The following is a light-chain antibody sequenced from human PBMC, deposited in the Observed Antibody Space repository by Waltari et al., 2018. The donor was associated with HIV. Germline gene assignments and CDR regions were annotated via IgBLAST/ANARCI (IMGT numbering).Light chain of an antibody. V-gene: IGLV2-14*01. CDR2: EVR. CDR3: TSYASSSSLL. Sequence: QSALTQPATVSGSPGQSITISCTGGSNDVGGSNHVSWYQHLPGKAPKLFIYEVRNRPSGVSNRFSGSKSGNTASLTISGLQAEDEADYYCTSYASSSSLLFGGGTKLTVL. CDR1: SNDVGGSNH. J-gene: IGLJ2*01.